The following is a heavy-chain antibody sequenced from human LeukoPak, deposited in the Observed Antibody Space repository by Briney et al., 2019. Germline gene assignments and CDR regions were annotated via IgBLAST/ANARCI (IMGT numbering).Heavy chain of an antibody. Sequence: SETLSLTCTVSGGSISSYYWSWIRQPAGKGLEWIGRIYTSGSTNYNPSLKSRVTMSVDTSKNQFSLKLSSVTAADTAVYYCARDRLGYCSGTSCRDAFDIWGQGTMVTVSS. CDR3: ARDRLGYCSGTSCRDAFDI. CDR2: IYTSGST. CDR1: GGSISSYY. D-gene: IGHD2-2*01. J-gene: IGHJ3*02. V-gene: IGHV4-4*07.